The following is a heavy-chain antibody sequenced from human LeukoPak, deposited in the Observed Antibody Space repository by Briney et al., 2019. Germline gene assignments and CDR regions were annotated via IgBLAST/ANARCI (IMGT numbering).Heavy chain of an antibody. D-gene: IGHD7-27*01. Sequence: GGSPRLSCAASGFTFSSYSMNWVRQAPGKGLEWVSSISSSSSYIYYADSVKGRFTISRDNAKNSLYLQMNSLRAEDTAVYYCAREKSNWGYDSWGQGTLVTVSS. CDR1: GFTFSSYS. CDR2: ISSSSSYI. CDR3: AREKSNWGYDS. V-gene: IGHV3-21*01. J-gene: IGHJ5*01.